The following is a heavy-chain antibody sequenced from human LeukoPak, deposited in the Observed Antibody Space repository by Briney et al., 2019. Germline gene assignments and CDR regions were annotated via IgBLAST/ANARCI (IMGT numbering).Heavy chain of an antibody. J-gene: IGHJ4*02. CDR1: GFIFSSHW. CDR2: IKHDGSEK. Sequence: GGSLRLSCAASGFIFSSHWMSWVRQAPGKGLEWVANIKHDGSEKYYVDSVKGQFTISRDNAKNSLFLQMNSLRAEDTAVYYCARSYSRVGFDYWGQGTLVTVSS. D-gene: IGHD6-13*01. V-gene: IGHV3-7*04. CDR3: ARSYSRVGFDY.